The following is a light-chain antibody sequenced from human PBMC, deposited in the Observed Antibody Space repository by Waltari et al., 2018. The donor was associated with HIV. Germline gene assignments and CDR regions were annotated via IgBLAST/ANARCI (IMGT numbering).Light chain of an antibody. CDR2: EGS. Sequence: QSALTQPASVSGSPGQSITISCTGTSSDVGSYNLVSWYQQPPGKAPKLMIYEGSKRPSGVSNRFSGSKSGNTASLTISGLQAEDEADYYCCSYAGSSTFHVVFGGGTKLTVL. V-gene: IGLV2-23*03. CDR3: CSYAGSSTFHVV. CDR1: SSDVGSYNL. J-gene: IGLJ2*01.